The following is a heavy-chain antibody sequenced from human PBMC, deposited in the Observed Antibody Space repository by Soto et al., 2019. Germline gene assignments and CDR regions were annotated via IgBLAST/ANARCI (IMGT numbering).Heavy chain of an antibody. V-gene: IGHV1-69*01. Sequence: QVQLVQSGAEVKKPGSSVKVSCKASGGTFSSYVISWVRQAPGQGLEWMGGIIPMFEKTTYAQRFQGRVTITADESTSTAYMELSSLRSEDTAFYFCSYSISPLGFDFWGQGTLVTVSS. CDR2: IIPMFEKT. CDR3: SYSISPLGFDF. CDR1: GGTFSSYV. D-gene: IGHD2-2*01. J-gene: IGHJ4*02.